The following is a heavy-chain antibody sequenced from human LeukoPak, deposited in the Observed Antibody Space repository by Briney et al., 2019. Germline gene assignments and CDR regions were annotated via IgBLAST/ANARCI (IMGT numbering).Heavy chain of an antibody. CDR1: GFTFSSYA. D-gene: IGHD6-19*01. Sequence: GGSLRLSCAASGFTFSSYAMHWVRQAPGKGLEYVSAISSNGGSTYYANSVKGRFTISRDNSKNTLYLQMGSLRAEDMAVYYCVRGSSGWSGMDVWGQGTTVTVSS. CDR2: ISSNGGST. V-gene: IGHV3-64*01. CDR3: VRGSSGWSGMDV. J-gene: IGHJ6*02.